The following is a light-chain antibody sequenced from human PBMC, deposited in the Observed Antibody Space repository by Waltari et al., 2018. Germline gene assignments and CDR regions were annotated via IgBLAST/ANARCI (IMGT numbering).Light chain of an antibody. J-gene: IGKJ1*01. Sequence: EIMLTQSPGTLSLSPGDRATLACRASQSIGIYLAWYQQRPGHAPRLLIYAASNRATGIPARFSGSGSGTDFSLTISRLDPEDFAVYYCQHYVRLPVTFGHGTKVEIK. CDR2: AAS. CDR3: QHYVRLPVT. CDR1: QSIGIY. V-gene: IGKV3-20*01.